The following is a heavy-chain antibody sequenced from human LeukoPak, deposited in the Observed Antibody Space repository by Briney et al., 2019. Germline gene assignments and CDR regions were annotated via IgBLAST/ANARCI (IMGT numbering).Heavy chain of an antibody. CDR1: GFTFSSYA. CDR2: ISGSGGST. CDR3: AKDKAGSLPHYYYYMDV. Sequence: GGSLRLSCAASGFTFSSYAMSWVRQAPGKGLEWVSAISGSGGSTYYADSVKGRFTISRDNSKNTLYLQMNSLRAEDTAVYYCAKDKAGSLPHYYYYMDVWGKGTTVTVSS. J-gene: IGHJ6*03. V-gene: IGHV3-23*01. D-gene: IGHD6-19*01.